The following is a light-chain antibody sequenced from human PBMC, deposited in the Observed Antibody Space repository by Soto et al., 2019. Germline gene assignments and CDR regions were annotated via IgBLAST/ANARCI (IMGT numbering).Light chain of an antibody. CDR3: QQYNSHWT. J-gene: IGKJ1*01. V-gene: IGKV1-5*01. CDR1: QSISSW. Sequence: DIQMTQSPSTLSASVGDRVTLTCRASQSISSWLAWYQQKPGKAPKLLIYDASSLQSGVPSRLSGIGSGTEFTLTISSMQPDDSATYYCQQYNSHWTFGQGTKVDI. CDR2: DAS.